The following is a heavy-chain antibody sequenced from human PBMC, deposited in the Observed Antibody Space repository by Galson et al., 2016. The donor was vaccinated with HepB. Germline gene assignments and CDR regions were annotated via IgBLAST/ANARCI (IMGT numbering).Heavy chain of an antibody. CDR3: ARDRSGFFDY. Sequence: SAFHWGWIRQPPGKGPEWIGSIYHSGSTYYNPSLKSRVTISVDTSKNQFSLKLSSVTAADTAVYYCARDRSGFFDYWGQGTLVTVSS. CDR1: SAFH. CDR2: IYHSGST. D-gene: IGHD3-3*01. J-gene: IGHJ4*02. V-gene: IGHV4-38-2*02.